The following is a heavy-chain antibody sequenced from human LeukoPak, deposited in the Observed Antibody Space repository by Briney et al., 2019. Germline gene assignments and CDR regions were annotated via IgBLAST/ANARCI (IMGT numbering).Heavy chain of an antibody. CDR2: IYYSGSS. J-gene: IGHJ3*02. V-gene: IGHV4-59*08. CDR3: ARAVALGSGWNGDAFDI. CDR1: GDTMSNYY. Sequence: PSETLSLTCTVSGDTMSNYYWTWIRQPPGKGLEWVGHIYYSGSSDYNPSLKSRVTISGDTSKNQFSLKLSSVTAADTAVYYCARAVALGSGWNGDAFDIWGQGTMVTVSS. D-gene: IGHD6-19*01.